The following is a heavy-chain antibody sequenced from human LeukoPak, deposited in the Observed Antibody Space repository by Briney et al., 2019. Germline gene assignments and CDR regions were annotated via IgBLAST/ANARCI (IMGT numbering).Heavy chain of an antibody. D-gene: IGHD6-6*01. CDR1: GFTFSSYA. V-gene: IGHV3-30-3*01. CDR3: ARVDSSIAARANVRWFDP. J-gene: IGHJ5*02. Sequence: GGSLRLSCAASGFTFSSYAMHWVRQAPGKGLEWVAVISYDGSNKYYADSVKGRFTISRDNSKNTLYLQMNSLRAEDTAVYYCARVDSSIAARANVRWFDPWGQGTLVTVSS. CDR2: ISYDGSNK.